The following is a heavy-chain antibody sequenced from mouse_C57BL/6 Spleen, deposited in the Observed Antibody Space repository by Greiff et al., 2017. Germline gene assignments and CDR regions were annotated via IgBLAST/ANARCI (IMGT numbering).Heavy chain of an antibody. J-gene: IGHJ3*01. Sequence: EVQLQQSGPELVKPGASVKISCKASGYTFTDYYMNWVKQSHGKSLEWIGDINPNNGGTSYNQKFKGKATLTVDKSSSTAYMELRSLTSEDSAVYYGARSSYGSSLAGFAYWGQGTLVTVSA. V-gene: IGHV1-26*01. CDR3: ARSSYGSSLAGFAY. D-gene: IGHD1-1*01. CDR1: GYTFTDYY. CDR2: INPNNGGT.